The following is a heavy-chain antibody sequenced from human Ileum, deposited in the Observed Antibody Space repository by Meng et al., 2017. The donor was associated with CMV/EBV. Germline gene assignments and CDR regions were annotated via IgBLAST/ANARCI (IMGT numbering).Heavy chain of an antibody. CDR2: IYYSGST. CDR1: GGSISSSSYY. Sequence: SETLSLTCTVSGGSISSSSYYWGWIRQPPGKGLEWIGSIYYSGSTYYNPSLKSRVTISVDTSKNQFSLKLSSVTAADTAMYYCARASDIVVVPAAIPVCWFDPWGQGTLVTVSS. V-gene: IGHV4-39*07. D-gene: IGHD2-2*02. J-gene: IGHJ5*02. CDR3: ARASDIVVVPAAIPVCWFDP.